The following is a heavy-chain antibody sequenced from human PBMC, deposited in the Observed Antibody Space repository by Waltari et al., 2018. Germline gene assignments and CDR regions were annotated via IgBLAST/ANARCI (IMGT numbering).Heavy chain of an antibody. CDR3: ARGIAARPYYYYYMDV. D-gene: IGHD6-6*01. Sequence: QVQLQQWGAGLLKPSETLSLTCAVYGGSFSGYYWSWIRQHPGKGLEWIGEINHSGSTNYNPSLKSRVTISVDTSKNQFSLKLSSVTAADTAVYYCARGIAARPYYYYYMDVWGKGTTVTVSS. CDR2: INHSGST. CDR1: GGSFSGYY. V-gene: IGHV4-34*01. J-gene: IGHJ6*03.